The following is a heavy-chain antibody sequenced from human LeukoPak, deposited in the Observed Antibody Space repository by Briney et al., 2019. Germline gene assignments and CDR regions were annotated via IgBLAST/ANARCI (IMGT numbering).Heavy chain of an antibody. CDR1: GFTFSIYA. D-gene: IGHD6-19*01. J-gene: IGHJ4*02. CDR2: ISSDGSNE. Sequence: GGSLRLSCAASGFTFSIYAMNWVRQAPGKGLEWVTVISSDGSNEYYADSVKGRFTISRDNSENTLYLQMNSLRTEDTAVYYCATDRASKGEQWLGYLSFWGQGTLVTVSS. V-gene: IGHV3-30*03. CDR3: ATDRASKGEQWLGYLSF.